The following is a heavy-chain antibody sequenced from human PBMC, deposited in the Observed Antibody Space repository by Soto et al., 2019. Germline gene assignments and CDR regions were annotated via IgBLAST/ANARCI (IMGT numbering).Heavy chain of an antibody. D-gene: IGHD2-21*01. J-gene: IGHJ6*02. CDR2: INSNGGNT. V-gene: IGHV3-64*01. CDR1: GFTFSSYA. Sequence: EVQLVESGGGLVQPGGSLRLSCAASGFTFSSYAMHWVRQAPGKGLEYVSVINSNGGNTDYASSVKGRFTISRDNSKNTLYLQMGSLRDEDMAVYYCARRIPFGYGMDVWGQGTMVTVSS. CDR3: ARRIPFGYGMDV.